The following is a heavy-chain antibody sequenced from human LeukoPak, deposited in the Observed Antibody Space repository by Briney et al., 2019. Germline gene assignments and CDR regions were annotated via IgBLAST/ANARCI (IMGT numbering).Heavy chain of an antibody. D-gene: IGHD3-22*01. CDR2: ISYDGSNK. CDR1: GFTFSSYA. CDR3: ARGQDYYDSSGYYPPNWYFDL. J-gene: IGHJ2*01. V-gene: IGHV3-30-3*01. Sequence: GGSLRLSCAASGFTFSSYAMHWVRQAPGKGLEWVAVISYDGSNKYYADSVKGRFTISRDNAKNSLYLQMNSLRAEDTAVYYCARGQDYYDSSGYYPPNWYFDLWGRGTLVTVSS.